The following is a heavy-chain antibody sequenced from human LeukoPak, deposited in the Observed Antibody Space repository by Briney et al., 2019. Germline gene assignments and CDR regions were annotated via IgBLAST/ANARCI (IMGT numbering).Heavy chain of an antibody. CDR1: GFTFSSYW. J-gene: IGHJ6*03. CDR3: ARVAMVRGYYYYMDV. V-gene: IGHV3-7*03. D-gene: IGHD3-10*01. CDR2: IKQDGNEK. Sequence: GGSLRLSCAASGFTFSSYWMNWVRQAPGKGLEWVANIKQDGNEKYYVDSVKGRFTISRDNSKNTLYLQMNSLRAEDTAVYYCARVAMVRGYYYYMDVWGKGTTVTVSS.